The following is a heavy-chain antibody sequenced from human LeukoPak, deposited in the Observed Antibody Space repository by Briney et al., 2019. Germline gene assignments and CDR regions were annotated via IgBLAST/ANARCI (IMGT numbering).Heavy chain of an antibody. V-gene: IGHV3-30-3*01. CDR1: GFTFSTYA. D-gene: IGHD6-19*01. CDR2: ISYDGSKK. CDR3: AKGSSSSGWYDYFDY. Sequence: GGSLRLSCAASGFTFSTYAMHWVRQAPGMGLEWVAVISYDGSKKYYADSVKGRFTISRDNSKNTLYLQMNSLRAEDTAVYYCAKGSSSSGWYDYFDYWGQGTLVTVSS. J-gene: IGHJ4*02.